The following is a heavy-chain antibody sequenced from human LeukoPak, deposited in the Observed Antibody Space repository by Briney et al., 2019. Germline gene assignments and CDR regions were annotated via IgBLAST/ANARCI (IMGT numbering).Heavy chain of an antibody. V-gene: IGHV3-30*18. CDR3: AKDSRDGYAYNFDY. D-gene: IGHD5-18*01. CDR2: ILSDGSNK. J-gene: IGHJ4*01. CDR1: GFTFSTFA. Sequence: GGSLRLSCAASGFTFSTFAMHWVRQVPGKGLEWVAVILSDGSNKYYADSVEGRFTISRDNSKNTLYLQMNSLRAEDTAVYYCAKDSRDGYAYNFDYWGQGTLVTVSS.